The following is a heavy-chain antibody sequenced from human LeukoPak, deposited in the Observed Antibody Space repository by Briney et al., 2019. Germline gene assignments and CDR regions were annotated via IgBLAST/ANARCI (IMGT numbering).Heavy chain of an antibody. CDR1: GFTFSSYA. J-gene: IGHJ4*02. CDR3: ATTDSSGWYSY. Sequence: GGSLRLSCAASGFTFSSYAMSWVRQAPGKGLEWVSAISGSGGSTYYADSVKGRFTISRDNSKNTLYLQMNSLRAEDTAVYYCATTDSSGWYSYWGQGTLVTVSS. V-gene: IGHV3-23*01. CDR2: ISGSGGST. D-gene: IGHD6-19*01.